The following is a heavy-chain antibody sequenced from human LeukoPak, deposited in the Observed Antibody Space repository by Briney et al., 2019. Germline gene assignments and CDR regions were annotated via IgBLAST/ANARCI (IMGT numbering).Heavy chain of an antibody. CDR3: ARVKDYYDSSAYYSD. V-gene: IGHV3-21*01. J-gene: IGHJ4*02. D-gene: IGHD3-22*01. CDR1: GFTFSSYG. CDR2: ISSSATYI. Sequence: GGSLRLSCAASGFTFSSYGMSWVRQAPGKGLEWVSSISSSATYIYYADSVKGRFTVSRDNAKKSLYLQMNSLRAEDTAVYHCARVKDYYDSSAYYSDWGQGTLVTVSS.